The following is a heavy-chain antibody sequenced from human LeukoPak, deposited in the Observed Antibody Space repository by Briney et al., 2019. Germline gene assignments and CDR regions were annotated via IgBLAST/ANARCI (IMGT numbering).Heavy chain of an antibody. CDR1: GFTFSSYG. CDR2: IWYDGSNK. Sequence: GGSLRLSCAASGFTFSSYGMHWFRQAPGKGLEWVAVIWYDGSNKYYADSVKGRFTISRDNSKNTLYLQMNSLRAEDTAVYYCAREDLSGYDTRGMDVWGQGTTVTVSS. D-gene: IGHD5-12*01. J-gene: IGHJ6*02. CDR3: AREDLSGYDTRGMDV. V-gene: IGHV3-33*01.